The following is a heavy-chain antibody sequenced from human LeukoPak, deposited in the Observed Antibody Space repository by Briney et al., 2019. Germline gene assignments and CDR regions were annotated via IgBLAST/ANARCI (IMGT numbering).Heavy chain of an antibody. V-gene: IGHV4-59*11. CDR2: IYYSGST. CDR1: GGSISRLF. Sequence: PGTLSLTRTVSGGSISRLFGSWIRPPPGEGLGWIGYIYYSGSTNYNPSLKCRVTISVDTSKHQFSLKLSSVTAADTAVYYCARDLGPNRASIAARPGYFDYLGQGTLVTVSS. J-gene: IGHJ4*02. CDR3: ARDLGPNRASIAARPGYFDY. D-gene: IGHD6-6*01.